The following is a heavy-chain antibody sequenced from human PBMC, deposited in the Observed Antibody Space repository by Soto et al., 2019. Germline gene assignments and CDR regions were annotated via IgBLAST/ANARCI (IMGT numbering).Heavy chain of an antibody. CDR2: MHHSGST. J-gene: IGHJ6*02. D-gene: IGHD2-15*01. V-gene: IGHV4-59*11. CDR3: ARAGRELCSGESCYSGLYGMDV. CDR1: DGSSAGHC. Sequence: SVTLCVSWTVADGSSAGHCGSWIRQYKGQGLEWIAYMHHSGSTNYNPSLKSRVTISVDKSKNHFSLRLTSVTAADTAVYYCARAGRELCSGESCYSGLYGMDVWGQRTTVPVSS.